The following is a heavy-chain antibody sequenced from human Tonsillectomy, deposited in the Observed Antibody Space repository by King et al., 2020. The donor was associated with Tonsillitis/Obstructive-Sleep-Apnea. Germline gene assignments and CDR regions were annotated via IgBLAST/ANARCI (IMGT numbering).Heavy chain of an antibody. J-gene: IGHJ4*02. D-gene: IGHD3-3*01. CDR2: ISSSGSTI. CDR1: GFTFSSYE. Sequence: VQLVESGGGLVQPGGSLRLSCAASGFTFSSYEMNWVRQAPGKGLEWVSYISSSGSTIYYADSVKGRFTISRDNAKNSLYLQMNSLRAEDTAVYYCARAQESNYDFWSGYYPLLLDYCGQGTLVTVSS. V-gene: IGHV3-48*03. CDR3: ARAQESNYDFWSGYYPLLLDY.